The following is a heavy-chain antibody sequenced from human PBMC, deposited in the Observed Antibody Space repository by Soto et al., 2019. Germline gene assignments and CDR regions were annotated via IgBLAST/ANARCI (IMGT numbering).Heavy chain of an antibody. D-gene: IGHD3-22*01. V-gene: IGHV4-61*01. CDR2: FYYTGST. J-gene: IGHJ4*02. CDR3: ARSMHYSDGSNYSPFDY. Sequence: QVQLQESGPGLVKPSETLSLTCTVSGGSVSSGNYYWSWIRQPPGKGLEWIGYFYYTGSTNYNPSLKSGATISIDASKNQFALRLSSVTAADTAVYYCARSMHYSDGSNYSPFDYWGQGTLVTVSS. CDR1: GGSVSSGNYY.